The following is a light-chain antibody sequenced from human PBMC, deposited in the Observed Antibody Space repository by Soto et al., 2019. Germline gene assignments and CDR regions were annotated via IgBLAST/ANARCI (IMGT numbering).Light chain of an antibody. Sequence: IQLTQSPSSLSASVGDRVTVTCRASQSINIYLKWYQQKPGKAPTLLIYAASSLQSGVPSRFSGGGSRTDFTLTISSLQTEDFATYYCQQSYRSPYTFGQGTKLEI. CDR2: AAS. CDR1: QSINIY. CDR3: QQSYRSPYT. V-gene: IGKV1-39*01. J-gene: IGKJ2*01.